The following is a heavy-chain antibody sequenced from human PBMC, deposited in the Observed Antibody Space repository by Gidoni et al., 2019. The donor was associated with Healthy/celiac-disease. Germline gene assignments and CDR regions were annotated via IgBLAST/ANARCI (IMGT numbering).Heavy chain of an antibody. D-gene: IGHD1-1*01. Sequence: EVQLVESGGGLIQLGGSLSISCAASGFTVSSNYMGWVSQAPGKGMEWVSVIYSGGRTDYADSVKGRFTIARDDAKNTLDLQMNSRRAEDTAVYYCARVLESDAFDIWGQGTMVTVSS. CDR2: IYSGGRT. V-gene: IGHV3-53*01. CDR1: GFTVSSNY. CDR3: ARVLESDAFDI. J-gene: IGHJ3*02.